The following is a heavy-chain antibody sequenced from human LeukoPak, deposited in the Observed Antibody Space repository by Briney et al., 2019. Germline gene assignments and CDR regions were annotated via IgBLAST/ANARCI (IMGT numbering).Heavy chain of an antibody. V-gene: IGHV4-34*01. J-gene: IGHJ4*02. D-gene: IGHD3-9*01. CDR3: ARVGVRYDILTGYYNGYYFDY. CDR1: GGSFSGYY. CDR2: INHSGST. Sequence: SETLSLTCAVYGGSFSGYYWSWIRQPPGKGLEWIGEINHSGSTNYNPSLKSRVTISVDTSKNQFSLKPSSVTAADTAVYYCARVGVRYDILTGYYNGYYFDYWGQGTLVTVSS.